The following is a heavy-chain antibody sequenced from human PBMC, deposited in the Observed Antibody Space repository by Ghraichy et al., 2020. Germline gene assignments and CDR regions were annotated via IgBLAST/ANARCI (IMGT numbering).Heavy chain of an antibody. Sequence: ASVKVSCEAAGETFTHYGISWVRQAPGQGLEWMGWISAYNGDTKFAQKLQGRVTMTIETSTRTAYMELRSLISDDTAVYYCARDQWPNSSGYTDSFDLWGQGTLVTVSS. CDR1: GETFTHYG. V-gene: IGHV1-18*04. CDR2: ISAYNGDT. J-gene: IGHJ3*01. D-gene: IGHD3-22*01. CDR3: ARDQWPNSSGYTDSFDL.